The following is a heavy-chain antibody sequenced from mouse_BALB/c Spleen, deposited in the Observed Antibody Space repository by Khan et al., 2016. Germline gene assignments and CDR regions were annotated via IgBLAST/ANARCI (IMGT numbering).Heavy chain of an antibody. Sequence: EVQLVESGGGLVKPGGSLKLSCADSGFTFSDYYMSWVRLTPEKRLEWVATISDGGSYTYYPDSVKGRFTISRDNAKNHLHLPRSSLQYEATAMSYCAREGLRRGFAYWCQGTLFTVSA. D-gene: IGHD2-4*01. V-gene: IGHV5-4*02. J-gene: IGHJ3*01. CDR3: AREGLRRGFAY. CDR1: GFTFSDYY. CDR2: ISDGGSYT.